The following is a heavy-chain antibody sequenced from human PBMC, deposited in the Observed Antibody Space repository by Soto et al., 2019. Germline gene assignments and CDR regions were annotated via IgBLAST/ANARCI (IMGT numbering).Heavy chain of an antibody. CDR2: ISGSGGST. J-gene: IGHJ4*02. Sequence: PGGSLRLSCAASGFTFSSYAMSWVRQAPGKGLEWVSDISGSGGSTYYADSVKGRFTISRDNSENTVYLQMNSLRAEDTAVYYCAKHRLYDSSGYHAYGPVVGFDYWGQGTLVTVSS. V-gene: IGHV3-23*01. D-gene: IGHD3-22*01. CDR1: GFTFSSYA. CDR3: AKHRLYDSSGYHAYGPVVGFDY.